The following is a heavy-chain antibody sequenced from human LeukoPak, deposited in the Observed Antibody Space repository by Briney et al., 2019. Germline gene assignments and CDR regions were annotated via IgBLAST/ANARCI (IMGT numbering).Heavy chain of an antibody. D-gene: IGHD6-13*01. Sequence: SETLSLTCTVSDGSISSYYWSWIRQPPGKGLEWIGYIYYSGSTNYNPSVKSRVTISVDTSKNQFSLKLSSVTVADTAVFYCAREVYSSSWFYGMDVWGQGTTVTVSS. CDR3: AREVYSSSWFYGMDV. V-gene: IGHV4-59*12. J-gene: IGHJ6*02. CDR2: IYYSGST. CDR1: DGSISSYY.